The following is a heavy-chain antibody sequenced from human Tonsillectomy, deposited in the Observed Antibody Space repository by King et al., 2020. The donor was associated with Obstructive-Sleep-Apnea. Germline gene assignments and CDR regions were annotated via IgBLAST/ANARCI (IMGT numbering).Heavy chain of an antibody. D-gene: IGHD4-17*01. CDR2: IYHSGST. CDR3: ASGLRAKRGAAFDI. CDR1: GYSISSGYY. V-gene: IGHV4-38-2*02. J-gene: IGHJ3*02. Sequence: QLQESGPGLVKPSETLSLTCTVSGYSISSGYYWGWIRQPPGKGLEWIGSIYHSGSTYYNPSLKSRVTISVDTSQNQFSLKLSSVTAADTAVYYCASGLRAKRGAAFDIWGQGTMVTVSS.